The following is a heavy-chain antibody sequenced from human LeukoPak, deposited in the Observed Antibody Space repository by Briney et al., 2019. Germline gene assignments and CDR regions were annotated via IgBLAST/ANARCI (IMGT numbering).Heavy chain of an antibody. J-gene: IGHJ5*02. CDR1: GYTFTTFA. V-gene: IGHV1-3*01. Sequence: ASTNVSCKASGYTFTTFAIHWVRQAPGQRLEWMGWINAGNGNTKYSQKFQGRVTISRDTSARTVYMELSSLRSEDTAVYYCARSRQYNWNDWFDPWGQGTLVTVSS. D-gene: IGHD1-20*01. CDR3: ARSRQYNWNDWFDP. CDR2: INAGNGNT.